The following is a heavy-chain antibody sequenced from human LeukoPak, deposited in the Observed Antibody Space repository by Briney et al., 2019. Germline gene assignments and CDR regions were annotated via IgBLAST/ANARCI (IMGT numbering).Heavy chain of an antibody. CDR1: GGSISSYY. Sequence: SETLSLTCTVSGGSISSYYWSWIRQTAGKGLEWIWRIYTSGSTNYNPSLKSRVTMSVDTSKNQFSLKLSSVTAADTAVYYCAGAYYYDSSGYYPPYWYFDLWGRGTLVTVSS. D-gene: IGHD3-22*01. CDR3: AGAYYYDSSGYYPPYWYFDL. CDR2: IYTSGST. J-gene: IGHJ2*01. V-gene: IGHV4-4*07.